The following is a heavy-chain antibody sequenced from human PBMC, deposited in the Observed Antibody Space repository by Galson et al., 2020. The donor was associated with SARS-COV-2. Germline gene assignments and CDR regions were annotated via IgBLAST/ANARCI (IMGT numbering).Heavy chain of an antibody. CDR1: GYTLTELS. CDR2: FDPEDGET. Sequence: ASVKVSCKVSGYTLTELSMHWVRQAPGKGLEWMGGFDPEDGETIYAQKFQGRVTMTEDTSTDTAYMELSSLRSKDTAVYYCATDPTYDFWSGPGGYWGQGTLVTVSS. D-gene: IGHD3-3*01. J-gene: IGHJ4*02. CDR3: ATDPTYDFWSGPGGY. V-gene: IGHV1-24*01.